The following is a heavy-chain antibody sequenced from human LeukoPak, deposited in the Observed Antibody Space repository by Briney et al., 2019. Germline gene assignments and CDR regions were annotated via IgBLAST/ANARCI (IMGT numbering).Heavy chain of an antibody. Sequence: NSSETLSLTCTVSGGSISSSSYYWGWIRQPPGKGLEWIGSIYYSGSTYYNPSLKSRVTISVDTSKNQFSLKLSSVTAADTAVYYCARHLTYLPERRFDPWGQGTLVTVSS. D-gene: IGHD2-2*01. J-gene: IGHJ5*02. CDR2: IYYSGST. CDR3: ARHLTYLPERRFDP. CDR1: GGSISSSSYY. V-gene: IGHV4-39*01.